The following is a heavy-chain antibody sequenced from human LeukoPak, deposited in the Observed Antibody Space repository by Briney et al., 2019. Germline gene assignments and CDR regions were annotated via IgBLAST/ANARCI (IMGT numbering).Heavy chain of an antibody. CDR3: ARGGVWELRLPSYYYYGMDV. V-gene: IGHV1-18*01. J-gene: IGHJ6*02. CDR1: GYTFTSYG. Sequence: ASVKVSCKASGYTFTSYGISWVRQAPGQGLEWMGWISAYNGNTNYAQKLQGRVTMTTDTSTSTAYMELRSLRSDDTAVYYCARGGVWELRLPSYYYYGMDVWGQGTTVTVSS. D-gene: IGHD1-26*01. CDR2: ISAYNGNT.